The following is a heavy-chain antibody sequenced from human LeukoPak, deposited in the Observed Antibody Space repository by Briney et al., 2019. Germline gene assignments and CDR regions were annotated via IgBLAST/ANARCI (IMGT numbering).Heavy chain of an antibody. D-gene: IGHD3-10*01. CDR2: INHSGST. CDR1: GGSFSGYY. V-gene: IGHV4-34*01. Sequence: PSETLSLTCAVYGGSFSGYYWSWIRQPPGKGLEWIGEINHSGSTNYNPSLKSRVTISVDTSKNQFSLKLSSVAAADTAVYYCARGRVGFGLIKPFDPWGQGTLVTASS. CDR3: ARGRVGFGLIKPFDP. J-gene: IGHJ5*02.